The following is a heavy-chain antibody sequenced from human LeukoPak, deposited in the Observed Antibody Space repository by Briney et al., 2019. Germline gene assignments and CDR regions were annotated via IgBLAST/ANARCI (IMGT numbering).Heavy chain of an antibody. Sequence: PSETLSLTCTVSGGSISSGGYYWSWIRQHPGKGLKWIGYIYYSGSTYYNPSLKSRVTISVDTSKNQFSLKLSSVTAADTAVYYCARDGSTSSYGMDVWGQGTTVTVSS. CDR3: ARDGSTSSYGMDV. CDR1: GGSISSGGYY. J-gene: IGHJ6*02. D-gene: IGHD2-2*01. V-gene: IGHV4-31*03. CDR2: IYYSGST.